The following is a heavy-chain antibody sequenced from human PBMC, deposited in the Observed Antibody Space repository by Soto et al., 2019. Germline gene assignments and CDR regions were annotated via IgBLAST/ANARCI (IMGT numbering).Heavy chain of an antibody. CDR3: ARDDLYGDYNWFDP. CDR1: GGSISSYY. CDR2: IYYSGST. V-gene: IGHV4-59*01. D-gene: IGHD4-17*01. J-gene: IGHJ5*02. Sequence: PSETLSLTWTVSGGSISSYYWSWIRQPPGKGLEWIGYIYYSGSTNYNPSLKRRVTISVDTSKNQFSLKLSSVTAADTAVYYCARDDLYGDYNWFDPWGQGTLVTVSS.